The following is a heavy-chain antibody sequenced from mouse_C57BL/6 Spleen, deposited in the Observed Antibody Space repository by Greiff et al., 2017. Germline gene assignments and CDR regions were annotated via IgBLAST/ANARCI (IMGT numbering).Heavy chain of an antibody. CDR3: TTDYGSSYEDD. J-gene: IGHJ2*01. V-gene: IGHV14-4*01. CDR2: IDPENGDT. D-gene: IGHD1-1*01. CDR1: GFNIQDDY. Sequence: VQLQQSGAELVRPGASVKLSCTASGFNIQDDYMHWVKQRPEQGLEWIGWIDPENGDTEYASKFQGKATITADTSSNTAYLQLSSLTSEDTAIYYCTTDYGSSYEDDWGQGTTLTVSS.